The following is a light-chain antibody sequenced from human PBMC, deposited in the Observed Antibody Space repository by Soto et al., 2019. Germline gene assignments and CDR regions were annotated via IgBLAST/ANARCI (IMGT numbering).Light chain of an antibody. CDR1: QSVASTY. V-gene: IGKV3-20*01. J-gene: IGKJ1*01. Sequence: EIVLTQSPGTLSLSPGERATLSCGASQSVASTYLAWYQHKPGQAPRLLIYGVSSRATGIPDRFSGSGSGTHFTLTISRLEPEDFAVYYCHQFGTLPRTFGQGTKVE. CDR3: HQFGTLPRT. CDR2: GVS.